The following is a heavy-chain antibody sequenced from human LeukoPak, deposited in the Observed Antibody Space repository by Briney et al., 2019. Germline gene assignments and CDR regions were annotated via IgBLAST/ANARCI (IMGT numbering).Heavy chain of an antibody. CDR3: ARGGRAVTTGWFDP. CDR1: GGSFSGYY. J-gene: IGHJ5*02. CDR2: INHSGST. Sequence: SETLSLTCAVYGGSFSGYYWSWIRQPPGKGLEWIGEINHSGSTNYNPSLKSRVTISVDTSKNQFSLKLSSVTAADTAVYYCARGGRAVTTGWFDPRGQGTLVTVSS. V-gene: IGHV4-34*01. D-gene: IGHD4-17*01.